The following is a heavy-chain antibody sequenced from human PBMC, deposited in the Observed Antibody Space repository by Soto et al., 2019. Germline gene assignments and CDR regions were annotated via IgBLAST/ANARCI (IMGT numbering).Heavy chain of an antibody. Sequence: GGSLRLSCAASGFTFSSNAMHWVRQAPGKGLEWVAVISYDGSNKYYADSVKGRFTISRDNSKNTLYLEMNSLRAEDTAMYYCARDTGEWQWLGPGYASDIWGQGTMVTVSS. D-gene: IGHD6-19*01. CDR2: ISYDGSNK. CDR1: GFTFSSNA. J-gene: IGHJ3*02. V-gene: IGHV3-30-3*01. CDR3: ARDTGEWQWLGPGYASDI.